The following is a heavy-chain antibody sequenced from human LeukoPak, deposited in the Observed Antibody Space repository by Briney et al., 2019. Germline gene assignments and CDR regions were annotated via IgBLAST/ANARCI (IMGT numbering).Heavy chain of an antibody. D-gene: IGHD2-2*01. V-gene: IGHV4-4*07. CDR2: IYTSGST. Sequence: PSETLSLTCTVSGVSISSYYWSWIRQPAGKGLEWIGRIYTSGSTNYNPSLKSRVTMSVDTSKNQFSLKLSSVTAADTAVYYCARDLSLVDGTSMFDYWGQGTLVTVSS. J-gene: IGHJ4*02. CDR3: ARDLSLVDGTSMFDY. CDR1: GVSISSYY.